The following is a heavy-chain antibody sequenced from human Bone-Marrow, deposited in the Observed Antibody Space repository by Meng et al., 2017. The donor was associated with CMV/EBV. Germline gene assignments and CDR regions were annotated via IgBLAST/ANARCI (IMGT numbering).Heavy chain of an antibody. V-gene: IGHV4-34*01. CDR2: INHSGST. CDR3: ARGGVVVNGAPFDY. D-gene: IGHD3-22*01. CDR1: GGSFSGYH. J-gene: IGHJ4*02. Sequence: VQLQQWGAGWLMPSETLSLTCAVYGGSFSGYHWSWIRQPPGKGLEWIGEINHSGSTNYNPSLKSRVTISVDTSKNQFSLKLSSVTAADTAVYYCARGGVVVNGAPFDYWGQGTLVTVSS.